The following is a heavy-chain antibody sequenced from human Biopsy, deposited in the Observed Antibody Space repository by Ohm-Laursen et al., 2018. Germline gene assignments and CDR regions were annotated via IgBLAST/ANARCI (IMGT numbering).Heavy chain of an antibody. V-gene: IGHV3-33*06. Sequence: RSLRLSCAASGFTFSSYGMHWVRQAPGKGLEWVAAIWYDGSNKNYADSVKGRFTISRDNSKNTLYLQMNSLRGEDTAVYYCAKCMTGGSNYYFHHCGQGTLVTVSP. J-gene: IGHJ4*02. CDR3: AKCMTGGSNYYFHH. CDR2: IWYDGSNK. D-gene: IGHD2-8*01. CDR1: GFTFSSYG.